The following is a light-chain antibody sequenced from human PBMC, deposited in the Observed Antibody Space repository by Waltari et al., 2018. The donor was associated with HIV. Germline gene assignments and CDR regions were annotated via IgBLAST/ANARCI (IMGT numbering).Light chain of an antibody. CDR1: SSNIGAPYD. CDR3: QSYDSSLGASV. CDR2: VST. Sequence: QSVLTQPPSVSGAPGRSVIITCTGNSSNIGAPYDVHWYQQLQGAAPKFLISVSTNRPCAVRDRLSVSKSGTSASLAITGLQAGDEADYDCQSYDSSLGASVFGGGTKLTVL. V-gene: IGLV1-40*01. J-gene: IGLJ3*02.